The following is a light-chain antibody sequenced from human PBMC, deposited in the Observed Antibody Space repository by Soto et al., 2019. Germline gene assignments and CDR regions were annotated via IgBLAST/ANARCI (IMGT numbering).Light chain of an antibody. J-gene: IGLJ1*01. V-gene: IGLV2-11*01. Sequence: QSALTQPRSVSGSPGQSVTISCTGTSGDVGGYNFVSWYQQHPGKAPKFMIYDVTKRPSGVPDRFSGSKSGNTASLTISGLQADDEADYYCCSYVGSYTSYVFGTGTKLTVL. CDR3: CSYVGSYTSYV. CDR2: DVT. CDR1: SGDVGGYNF.